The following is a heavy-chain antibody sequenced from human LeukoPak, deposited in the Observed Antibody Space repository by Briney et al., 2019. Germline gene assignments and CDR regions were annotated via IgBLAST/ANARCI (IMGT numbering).Heavy chain of an antibody. CDR3: ARGAPGIAVAGNYFDY. CDR2: ISSSSSYI. J-gene: IGHJ4*02. CDR1: GFTFSSYS. Sequence: GGSLRLSCAASGFTFSSYSMNWVRQAPGKGLEGVSSISSSSSYIYYADSVKGRFTISRDNAKNSLYLQMNSLRAEDTAVYYCARGAPGIAVAGNYFDYWGQGTLVTVSS. V-gene: IGHV3-21*01. D-gene: IGHD6-19*01.